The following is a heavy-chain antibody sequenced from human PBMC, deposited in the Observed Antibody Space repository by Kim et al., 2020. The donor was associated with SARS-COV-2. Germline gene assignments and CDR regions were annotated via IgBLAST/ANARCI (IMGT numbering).Heavy chain of an antibody. J-gene: IGHJ4*02. Sequence: KLQGRVTMTTDTSTSTAYMELRSLRSDDTAVYYCARVMVFDWLLYGPFDYWGQGTLVTVSS. V-gene: IGHV1-18*01. D-gene: IGHD3-9*01. CDR3: ARVMVFDWLLYGPFDY.